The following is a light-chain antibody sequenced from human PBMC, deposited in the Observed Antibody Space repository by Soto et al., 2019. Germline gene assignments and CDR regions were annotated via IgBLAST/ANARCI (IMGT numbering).Light chain of an antibody. Sequence: EIVLTQSPATLSVSPGERATLSCRASQSIDTYLAWYQQKPGQAPRPLIYGASNRATGIPARFSGSGSGTEFTLTISSLQSEDFAVYYCQHRSNWPLYTFGQGTKLEIK. CDR2: GAS. CDR1: QSIDTY. J-gene: IGKJ2*01. V-gene: IGKV3-15*01. CDR3: QHRSNWPLYT.